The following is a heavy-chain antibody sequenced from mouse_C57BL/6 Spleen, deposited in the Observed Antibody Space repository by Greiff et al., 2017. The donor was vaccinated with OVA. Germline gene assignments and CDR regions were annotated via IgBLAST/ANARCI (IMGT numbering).Heavy chain of an antibody. CDR3: ARNSPTVVATDAMDY. V-gene: IGHV2-2*01. D-gene: IGHD1-1*01. CDR2: IWSGGST. CDR1: GFSLTSYG. Sequence: VQRVESGPGLVQPSQSLSITCTVSGFSLTSYGVHWVRQSPGKGLEWLGVIWSGGSTDYNAAFISRLSISKDNSKSQVFFKMNSLQADDTAIYYCARNSPTVVATDAMDYWGQGTSVTVSS. J-gene: IGHJ4*01.